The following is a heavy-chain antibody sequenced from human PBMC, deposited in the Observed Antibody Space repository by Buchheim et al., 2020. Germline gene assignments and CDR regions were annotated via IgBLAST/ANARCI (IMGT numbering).Heavy chain of an antibody. Sequence: QVQLVQSGAEVKKPGASVKVSCKASGYTFTGYYMHWVRQAPGQGLEWMGWINPNSGGTNYAQQFQGRVTMTRETSISTAYMELSRLRSDDTAVYYCAREICGGDCSTYNWFDPWGQGTL. V-gene: IGHV1-2*02. D-gene: IGHD2-21*02. CDR3: AREICGGDCSTYNWFDP. CDR2: INPNSGGT. J-gene: IGHJ5*02. CDR1: GYTFTGYY.